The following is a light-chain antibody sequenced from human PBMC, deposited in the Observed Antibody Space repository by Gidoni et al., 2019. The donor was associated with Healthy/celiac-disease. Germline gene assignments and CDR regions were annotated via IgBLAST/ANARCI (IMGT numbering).Light chain of an antibody. CDR3: QQYNSYSGT. V-gene: IGKV1-5*03. J-gene: IGKJ1*01. CDR1: QSISSW. Sequence: DIPMTQSPSTLSASVGDRVTITCRASQSISSWLAWYQQKPGKAPKLLIYKASSLESGVPSRFRGSGSGTEFTLNISSLQPDDFATYYCQQYNSYSGTFXQXTKVEIK. CDR2: KAS.